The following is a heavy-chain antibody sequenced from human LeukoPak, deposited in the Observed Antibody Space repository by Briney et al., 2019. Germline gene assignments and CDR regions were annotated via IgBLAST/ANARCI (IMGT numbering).Heavy chain of an antibody. CDR1: GGSISSYY. Sequence: SETLSLTCTVSGGSISSYYWSWIRQPPGKGLEWIGYIYYSGSTNYNPSLKSRVTISVDTSKNQFSLKLSSVTAADTAVYYCASRGSLGYCSGGSCYSGPYFDYWGQGTLVTVSS. J-gene: IGHJ4*02. CDR2: IYYSGST. CDR3: ASRGSLGYCSGGSCYSGPYFDY. D-gene: IGHD2-15*01. V-gene: IGHV4-59*01.